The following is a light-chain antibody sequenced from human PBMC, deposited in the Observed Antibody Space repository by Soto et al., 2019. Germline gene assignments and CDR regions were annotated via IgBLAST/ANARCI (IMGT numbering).Light chain of an antibody. J-gene: IGKJ1*01. CDR2: AAS. Sequence: DIQMTQSPSSLSASVGDRVTITCRASENIASYLNWYQQKPGKAPTLLVYAASSLESGAPPRLSATVSGTDFTLTITSLQPDDLATYFCQQSYSTPWTFGQGTKVEL. CDR3: QQSYSTPWT. V-gene: IGKV1-39*01. CDR1: ENIASY.